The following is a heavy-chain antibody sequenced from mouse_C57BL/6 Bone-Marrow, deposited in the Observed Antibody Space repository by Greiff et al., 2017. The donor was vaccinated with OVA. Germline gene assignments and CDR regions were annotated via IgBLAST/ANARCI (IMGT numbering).Heavy chain of an antibody. CDR2: IDPSDSET. CDR1: GYTFTSYW. D-gene: IGHD2-1*01. V-gene: IGHV1-52*01. CDR3: ARGYGNYRYYFDY. Sequence: VQLQQPGAELVRPGSSVKLSCKASGYTFTSYWMHWVKQRPIQGLEWIGNIDPSDSETHYNQKFKDKATLTVDKSSSTAYMQLSSLTSEDSAVYYCARGYGNYRYYFDYWGQGTTLTVSS. J-gene: IGHJ2*01.